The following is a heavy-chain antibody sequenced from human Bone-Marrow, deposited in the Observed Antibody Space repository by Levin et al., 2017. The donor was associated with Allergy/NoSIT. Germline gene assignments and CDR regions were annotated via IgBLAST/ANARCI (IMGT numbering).Heavy chain of an antibody. J-gene: IGHJ5*02. CDR3: ARYCISTSCYGNWFDP. CDR1: GGSISSGGYY. Sequence: SQTLSLTCTVSGGSISSGGYYWSWIRQHPGKGLEWIGYIYYSGSTYYNPSLKSRVTISVDTSKNQFSLKLSSVTAADTAVYYCARYCISTSCYGNWFDPWGQGTLVTVSS. V-gene: IGHV4-31*03. CDR2: IYYSGST. D-gene: IGHD2-2*01.